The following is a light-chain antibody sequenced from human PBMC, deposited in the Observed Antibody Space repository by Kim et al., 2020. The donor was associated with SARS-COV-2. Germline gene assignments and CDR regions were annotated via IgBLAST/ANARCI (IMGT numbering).Light chain of an antibody. J-gene: IGLJ3*02. Sequence: IAWHRQQPGKAPGYLMKLEGSGSHNKGSGVPDRFSGSSSGADRSLTIPNLQSEDEADYYCETWDSNTRVFGGGTQLTVL. V-gene: IGLV4-60*03. CDR3: ETWDSNTRV. CDR2: LEGSGSH.